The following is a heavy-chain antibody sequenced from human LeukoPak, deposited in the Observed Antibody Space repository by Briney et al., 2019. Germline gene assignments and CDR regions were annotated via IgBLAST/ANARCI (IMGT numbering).Heavy chain of an antibody. J-gene: IGHJ4*02. CDR3: ARDGGYYGSGSYYKFDY. Sequence: ASVKVSCKASGYTFTSYDINWVRQATGQGLEWMGWIDPNSGGTNYAQKFQGRVTMTRDTSISTAYMELSRLRSDDTAVYYCARDGGYYGSGSYYKFDYWGQGTLVTVSS. V-gene: IGHV1-2*02. CDR1: GYTFTSYD. CDR2: IDPNSGGT. D-gene: IGHD3-10*01.